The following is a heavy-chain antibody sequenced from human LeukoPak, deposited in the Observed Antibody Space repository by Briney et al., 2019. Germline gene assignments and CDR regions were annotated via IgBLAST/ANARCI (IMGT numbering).Heavy chain of an antibody. J-gene: IGHJ4*02. V-gene: IGHV3-53*01. D-gene: IGHD5-12*01. CDR1: GITVSSNY. CDR3: ARVLSSGYDVGYYFDY. Sequence: PGGSLRLSCAASGITVSSNYMSWVRQAPGKGLEWVSVIYSGGSTYYADSVKGRFIISRDNSKNTLYLQMNSLRAEDTAVYYCARVLSSGYDVGYYFDYWGQGTLVTVSS. CDR2: IYSGGST.